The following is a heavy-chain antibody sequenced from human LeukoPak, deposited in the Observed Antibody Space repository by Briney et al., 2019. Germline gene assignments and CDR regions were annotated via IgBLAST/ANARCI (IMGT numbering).Heavy chain of an antibody. Sequence: GGSLRLSCAASGFTFSNYAMHWVRQAPGKGLEWVAVISYDGSDKYYADSVKGRFTISRDNSKNTLYLQMNSLRPEDTAVYYCARDWGRRYSSGWYGDFDYWGHGTLVTVSS. CDR1: GFTFSNYA. J-gene: IGHJ4*01. V-gene: IGHV3-30-3*01. CDR2: ISYDGSDK. CDR3: ARDWGRRYSSGWYGDFDY. D-gene: IGHD6-19*01.